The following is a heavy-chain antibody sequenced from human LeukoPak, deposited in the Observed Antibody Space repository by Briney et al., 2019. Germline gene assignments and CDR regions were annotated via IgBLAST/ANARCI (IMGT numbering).Heavy chain of an antibody. J-gene: IGHJ3*02. Sequence: GGSLRLSCAASGFTFSSYGMHWVRQVPGKGLEWVAFIRYDGSNKYYADSVKGRFTISRDNSKNTLYLQMNSLRAEDTAVYYCAKFALAAGTKNDAFDIWGQGTMVTVSS. CDR3: AKFALAAGTKNDAFDI. CDR1: GFTFSSYG. D-gene: IGHD6-13*01. CDR2: IRYDGSNK. V-gene: IGHV3-30*02.